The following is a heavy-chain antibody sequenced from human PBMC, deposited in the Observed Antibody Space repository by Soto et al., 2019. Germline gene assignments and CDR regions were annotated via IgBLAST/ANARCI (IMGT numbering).Heavy chain of an antibody. Sequence: GWALTLSSLAASVTGSDDPMHCVRRAPGKGLEWISGLRFTSGSIGYAESVKGRFHISRDNGRKSLYLHMDSLSAEDKDLYYCARDIEENQLLYDALDFWGQRTIVTVS. V-gene: IGHV3-9*01. D-gene: IGHD2-2*01. CDR3: ARDIEENQLLYDALDF. J-gene: IGHJ3*01. CDR2: LRFTSGSI. CDR1: SVTGSDDP.